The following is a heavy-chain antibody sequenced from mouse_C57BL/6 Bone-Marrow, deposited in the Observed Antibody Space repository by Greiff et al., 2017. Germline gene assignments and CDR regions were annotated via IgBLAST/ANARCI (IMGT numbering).Heavy chain of an antibody. CDR1: GYTFTGYW. V-gene: IGHV1-53*01. Sequence: QVQLQQPGTELVKPGASVKLSCKASGYTFTGYWMHWVKQRPGQGLEWIGNINPSNGGTNYNEKFKSKATLTVDKSSSTAYMQLSSLTSEDSAFYCGERGSRSYAMDYWGQGTSVTVSS. D-gene: IGHD1-1*01. CDR3: ERGSRSYAMDY. CDR2: INPSNGGT. J-gene: IGHJ4*01.